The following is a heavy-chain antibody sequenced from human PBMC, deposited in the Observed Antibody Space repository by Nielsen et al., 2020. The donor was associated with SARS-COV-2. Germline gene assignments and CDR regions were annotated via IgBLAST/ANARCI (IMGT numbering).Heavy chain of an antibody. CDR3: AKVMRSGGSWAYYFDY. CDR2: ISSSSSYI. V-gene: IGHV3-21*04. D-gene: IGHD2-15*01. Sequence: GESLKISCAASGFTFSSYSMNWVRQAPGKGLEWVSSISSSSSYIYYADSVKGRFTISRDNAKNSLYLQMNSLRAEDTALYYCAKVMRSGGSWAYYFDYWGQGTLVTVSS. J-gene: IGHJ4*02. CDR1: GFTFSSYS.